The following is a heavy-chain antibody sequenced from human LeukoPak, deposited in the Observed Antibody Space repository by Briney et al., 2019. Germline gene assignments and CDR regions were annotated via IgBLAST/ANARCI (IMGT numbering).Heavy chain of an antibody. Sequence: ASVNVSCKASVYTFISYDINWVRQATGQGLEWMGWMNPKSGYTGIAQKFQGRVTMTRDNSISTAYMELSSLRSEDTAVYYCARVTGSIDYWGQGTLVTVS. D-gene: IGHD1-26*01. CDR2: MNPKSGYT. J-gene: IGHJ4*02. CDR1: VYTFISYD. V-gene: IGHV1-8*01. CDR3: ARVTGSIDY.